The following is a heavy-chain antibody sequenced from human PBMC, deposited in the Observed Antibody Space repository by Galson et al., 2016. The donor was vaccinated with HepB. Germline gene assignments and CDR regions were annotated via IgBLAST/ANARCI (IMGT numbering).Heavy chain of an antibody. CDR3: ATRTGSAWGPLGF. CDR2: ITNTGDRT. D-gene: IGHD6-19*01. Sequence: SLRLSCAVSGFTFNNYAMTWVRQAPGKGLEWVSAITNTGDRTNYADSVKGRFTISRDNSKNMLYLQMGSLRADDAALYYCATRTGSAWGPLGFWGQGTLVTVSS. CDR1: GFTFNNYA. V-gene: IGHV3-23*01. J-gene: IGHJ4*02.